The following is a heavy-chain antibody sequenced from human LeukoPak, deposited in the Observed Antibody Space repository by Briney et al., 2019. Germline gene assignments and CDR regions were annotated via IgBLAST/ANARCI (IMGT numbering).Heavy chain of an antibody. V-gene: IGHV1-18*01. Sequence: GPTVRLSYRASGDTFTIYGISGVPRAPGQGREGRVWISAHNGNTNYTQKLEGRVNMNTDTSTHTAYVELRSLRSDDTAVYYCARRTPYTSKVYYYGSGSGHWFDPWGQGTLVTVPS. D-gene: IGHD3-10*01. CDR2: ISAHNGNT. CDR3: ARRTPYTSKVYYYGSGSGHWFDP. J-gene: IGHJ5*02. CDR1: GDTFTIYG.